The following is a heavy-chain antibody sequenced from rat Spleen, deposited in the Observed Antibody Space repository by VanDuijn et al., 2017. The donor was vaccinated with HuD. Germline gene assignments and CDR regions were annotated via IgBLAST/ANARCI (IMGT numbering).Heavy chain of an antibody. CDR1: GFTFSDYD. Sequence: EVQLVESGGGLVQPGRSLKLSCAASGFTFSDYDMAWVRQAPTKGLEWVASISTSGGSTYYRDSVKGRFTVSRDNANSTLYLRMNSLRSEDTATYFCARLGGLRNWFAYWGQGTLVTVSS. CDR3: ARLGGLRNWFAY. V-gene: IGHV5S23*01. CDR2: ISTSGGST. D-gene: IGHD4-3*01. J-gene: IGHJ3*01.